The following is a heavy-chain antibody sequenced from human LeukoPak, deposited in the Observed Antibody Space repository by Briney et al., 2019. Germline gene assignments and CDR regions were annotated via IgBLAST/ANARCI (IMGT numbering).Heavy chain of an antibody. Sequence: SETLSLTCTVSGGSISSDIYYWSWIRQHPGKGLEWIGYIYYSGSTYYNPPLKSRVTMSVDTSRNHFSLQLSSVTAADTAVYYCARNFDSYNAFDIWGQGTMVTVSS. V-gene: IGHV4-31*03. CDR1: GGSISSDIYY. D-gene: IGHD3-22*01. CDR3: ARNFDSYNAFDI. CDR2: IYYSGST. J-gene: IGHJ3*02.